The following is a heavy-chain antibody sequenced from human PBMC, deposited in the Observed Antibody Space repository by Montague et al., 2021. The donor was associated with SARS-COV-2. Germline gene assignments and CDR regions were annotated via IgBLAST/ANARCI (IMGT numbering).Heavy chain of an antibody. J-gene: IGHJ4*02. Sequence: SETLSLTCTVSGASITSGNFYWSWIRQLPGKGLEWIGYIYYTGHTNYNPSLESRVTMPVDPSKNQFSLTLTSVTAADTAVYYCARSRANVPSRPGFDYWGQGALVTVSS. V-gene: IGHV4-61*01. CDR2: IYYTGHT. CDR3: ARSRANVPSRPGFDY. D-gene: IGHD6-6*01. CDR1: GASITSGNFY.